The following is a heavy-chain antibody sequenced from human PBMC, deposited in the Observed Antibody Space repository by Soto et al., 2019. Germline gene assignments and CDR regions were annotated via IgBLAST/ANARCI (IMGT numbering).Heavy chain of an antibody. CDR2: IYYSGST. CDR3: ASAASRDAFDI. Sequence: QLQLQESGPGLVKPSETLSLTCTVSGGSISSSSYYWGWIRQPPGKGLEWIGSIYYSGSTYYNPSLKSRVTISVDTSKNQFSLKLSSVTAADTAVYYCASAASRDAFDIWGQGTMVTVSS. V-gene: IGHV4-39*01. J-gene: IGHJ3*02. D-gene: IGHD6-13*01. CDR1: GGSISSSSYY.